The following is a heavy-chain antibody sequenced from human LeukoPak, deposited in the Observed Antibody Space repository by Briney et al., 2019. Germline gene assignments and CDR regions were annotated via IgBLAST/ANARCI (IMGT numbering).Heavy chain of an antibody. D-gene: IGHD3-10*01. CDR1: GGSISSGGYS. CDR2: IYHSGST. Sequence: SETLSLTCAVSGGSISSGGYSWSWIRQPPGKGLEWIGCIYHSGSTYYNPSLKSRVTISVDRSKNQFSLKLSSVTAADTAVYYCAGARITMVRGVIYYYYGMDVWGQGTTVTVSS. V-gene: IGHV4-30-2*01. J-gene: IGHJ6*02. CDR3: AGARITMVRGVIYYYYGMDV.